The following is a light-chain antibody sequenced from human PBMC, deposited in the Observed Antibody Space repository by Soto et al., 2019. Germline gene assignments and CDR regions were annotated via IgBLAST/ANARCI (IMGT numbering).Light chain of an antibody. CDR1: HSVSSN. CDR3: QQYGSSGT. V-gene: IGKV3-20*01. CDR2: DAS. J-gene: IGKJ5*01. Sequence: EIVLTQSPDTLSLSPGEIATLSFSARHSVSSNLAWYKQKPGQAPRLLIYDASRRATDIPDRFSGSGSGTEFTLTISRLEPEDFEVYYCQQYGSSGTFGQGTRLEIK.